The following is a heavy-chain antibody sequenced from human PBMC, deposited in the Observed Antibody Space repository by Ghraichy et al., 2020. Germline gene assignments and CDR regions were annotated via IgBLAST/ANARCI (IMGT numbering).Heavy chain of an antibody. CDR3: ARAVKSYCRGGSCSSRQYYYYAMDV. CDR2: IKQDGSEK. V-gene: IGHV3-7*01. Sequence: GGSLRLSCAASGFNSSNYWMNWVRQAPGKGLEWVANIKQDGSEKYYVDSVKGRFTISRDNAKNSLYLQMNSLRAEDTAVYYCARAVKSYCRGGSCSSRQYYYYAMDVWGQGTTATVSS. J-gene: IGHJ6*02. D-gene: IGHD2-15*01. CDR1: GFNSSNYW.